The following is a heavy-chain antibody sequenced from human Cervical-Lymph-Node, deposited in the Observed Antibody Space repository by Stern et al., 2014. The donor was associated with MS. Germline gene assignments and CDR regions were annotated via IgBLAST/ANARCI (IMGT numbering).Heavy chain of an antibody. D-gene: IGHD1-1*01. J-gene: IGHJ6*02. CDR1: GYTFTNNW. Sequence: EVQLVESGAEVKKPGESLKISCKGSGYTFTNNWIAWVRQMPGKGLEWMGIIYPDDSDIRYSPSLQGQVTISDDKAITTAYLHRSSLKAADSAVYYWARPPPRRKWDDPNYGMDVWGQGTTVTVSS. CDR3: ARPPPRRKWDDPNYGMDV. CDR2: IYPDDSDI. V-gene: IGHV5-51*03.